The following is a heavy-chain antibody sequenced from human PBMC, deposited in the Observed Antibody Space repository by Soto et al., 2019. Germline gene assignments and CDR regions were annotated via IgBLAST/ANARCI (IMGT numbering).Heavy chain of an antibody. CDR3: ARDATMIVFLDDSVFDI. CDR1: GYTFTSYG. Sequence: GASVKVSCKASGYTFTSYGISWVRQAPGQGLEWMGWISAYNGNTNYAQKLQGRVTMTTDTSTSTAYMELRSLRSDDTAVYYCARDATMIVFLDDSVFDIWGQGTMVTVSS. CDR2: ISAYNGNT. J-gene: IGHJ3*02. D-gene: IGHD3-22*01. V-gene: IGHV1-18*04.